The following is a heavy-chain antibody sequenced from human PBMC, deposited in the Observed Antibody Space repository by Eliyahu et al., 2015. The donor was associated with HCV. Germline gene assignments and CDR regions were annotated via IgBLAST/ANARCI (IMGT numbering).Heavy chain of an antibody. CDR3: ARHDYLEY. V-gene: IGHV3-53*01. CDR1: GFSVSNDY. CDR2: IYSGGNT. Sequence: EVQLVESGGGLIQPGGSLRLSCAASGFSVSNDYMXLVRQAPGKGVEWVSLIYSGGNTYYADSVKGRFTISRDNSKNTVYLQMNSLRAEDTAVYYCARHDYLEYWGQGILVTVSS. J-gene: IGHJ4*02.